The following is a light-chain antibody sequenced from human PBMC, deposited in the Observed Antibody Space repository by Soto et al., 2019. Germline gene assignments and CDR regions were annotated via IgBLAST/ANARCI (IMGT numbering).Light chain of an antibody. CDR3: RHYSYRPPKT. V-gene: IGKV3-15*01. J-gene: IGKJ1*01. Sequence: EIVMPQSPVTLSVSPGDRATLSCRASQNINTKLAWYQQMPGEAPRLLIHGAYTKATCIPARFSGSGSGTDFTLTISSLQSEDFVAYYCRHYSYRPPKTFGQGTKVDIK. CDR2: GAY. CDR1: QNINTK.